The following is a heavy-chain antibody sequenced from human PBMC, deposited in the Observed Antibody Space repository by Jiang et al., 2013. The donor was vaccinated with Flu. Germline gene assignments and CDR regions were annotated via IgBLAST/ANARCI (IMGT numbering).Heavy chain of an antibody. Sequence: TLSLTCTVSGGSISSSSYYWGWIRQPPGKGLEWIGSIYYSGSTYYNPSLKSRVTISVDTSKNQFSLKLSSVTAADTAVYYCARHVFSASVTTFDYWGQGTLVTVSS. J-gene: IGHJ4*02. CDR2: IYYSGST. CDR1: GGSISSSSYY. D-gene: IGHD4-17*01. CDR3: ARHVFSASVTTFDY. V-gene: IGHV4-39*01.